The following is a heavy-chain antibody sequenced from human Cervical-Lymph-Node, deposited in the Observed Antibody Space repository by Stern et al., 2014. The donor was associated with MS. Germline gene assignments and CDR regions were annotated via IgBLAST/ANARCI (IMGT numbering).Heavy chain of an antibody. CDR1: GYTFTSYG. Sequence: QVQLVQSGAEVKKPGASVKVSCKASGYTFTSYGINWVRQAPGQGLEWMGWISAYNGNTNYAQKFQGRVTMTTDTSTSTAYMELRSLRSDDTAVYYCARGYCSSNSCYKPTTWFDPWGQGTLVTVSS. CDR2: ISAYNGNT. V-gene: IGHV1-18*01. J-gene: IGHJ5*02. D-gene: IGHD2-2*02. CDR3: ARGYCSSNSCYKPTTWFDP.